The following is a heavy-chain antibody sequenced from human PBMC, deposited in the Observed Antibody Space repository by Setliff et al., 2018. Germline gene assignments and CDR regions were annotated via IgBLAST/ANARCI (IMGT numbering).Heavy chain of an antibody. J-gene: IGHJ4*02. CDR1: GFTFNTYG. Sequence: PGGSLRLSCAASGFTFNTYGMHWVRQAPGKGLEWITFIRHDGNNKYYRDSVRGRFTVSRDNSKNTLFLQMDSLRPEDTAVYYCAKEIIEGLMSGLDFWGQGTLVTVSS. V-gene: IGHV3-30*02. CDR2: IRHDGNNK. CDR3: AKEIIEGLMSGLDF. D-gene: IGHD3-16*01.